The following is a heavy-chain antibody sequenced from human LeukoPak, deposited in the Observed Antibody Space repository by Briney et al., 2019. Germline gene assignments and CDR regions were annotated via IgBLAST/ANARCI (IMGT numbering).Heavy chain of an antibody. CDR1: GGSFSGYY. D-gene: IGHD3-22*01. CDR3: ARDRHYYDSSGYSFDY. CDR2: IYHSGST. V-gene: IGHV4-34*01. Sequence: SETLSLTCAVYGGSFSGYYWSWIRQPPGKGLEWIGEIYHSGSTNYNPSLKSRVTISVDKSKNQFSLKLSSVTAADTAVYYCARDRHYYDSSGYSFDYWGQGTLVTVSS. J-gene: IGHJ4*02.